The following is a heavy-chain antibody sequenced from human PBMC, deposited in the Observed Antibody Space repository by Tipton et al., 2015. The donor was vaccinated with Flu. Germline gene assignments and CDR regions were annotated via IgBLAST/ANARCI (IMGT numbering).Heavy chain of an antibody. J-gene: IGHJ4*02. CDR3: ATTTYYYGSGSHDY. Sequence: TLSLTCTVSGYSISSRYYWGWIRQPPGKGLEWIGCVYHGGTTYYNPSLKSRVAISLDTIQKQFSLKLTSVTAADTAVYYCATTTYYYGSGSHDYWGQGTLVTVSS. CDR1: GYSISSRYY. V-gene: IGHV4-38-2*02. D-gene: IGHD3-10*01. CDR2: VYHGGTT.